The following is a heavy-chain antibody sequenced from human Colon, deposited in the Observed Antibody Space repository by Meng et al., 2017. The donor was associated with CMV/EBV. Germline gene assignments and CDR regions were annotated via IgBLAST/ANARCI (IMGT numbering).Heavy chain of an antibody. V-gene: IGHV3-21*01. CDR2: ISSSSSYI. D-gene: IGHD3-22*01. CDR1: GFTFSSYS. J-gene: IGHJ4*02. Sequence: GESLKISCAASGFTFSSYSMNWVRQAPGKGLEWVSSISSSSSYIYYADSVKGRFTISRDNAKNSLYLQMNSLRAEDTAVYYCARAGFRSGYGGDYWGQGTLVTVSS. CDR3: ARAGFRSGYGGDY.